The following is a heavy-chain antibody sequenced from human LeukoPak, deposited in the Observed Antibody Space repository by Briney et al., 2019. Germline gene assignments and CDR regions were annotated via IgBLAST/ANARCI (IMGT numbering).Heavy chain of an antibody. CDR1: GGSLSSSSYY. Sequence: PSETLSLTCTVSGGSLSSSSYYWGWIRQPPGKGLEWIGSIYYTGSTYYNPSLKSRVTISVDTSKNQFSLKLSSVTAADTAVYYCARARGYSYGYGVVPWGYFDYWGQGTLVTVSS. V-gene: IGHV4-39*07. D-gene: IGHD5-18*01. J-gene: IGHJ4*02. CDR3: ARARGYSYGYGVVPWGYFDY. CDR2: IYYTGST.